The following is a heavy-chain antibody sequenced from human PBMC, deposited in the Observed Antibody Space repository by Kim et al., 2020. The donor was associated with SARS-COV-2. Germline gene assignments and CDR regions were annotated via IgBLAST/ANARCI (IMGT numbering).Heavy chain of an antibody. CDR2: INHSGST. CDR1: GGSFSGYY. D-gene: IGHD3-22*01. Sequence: SETLSLTCAVYGGSFSGYYWSWIRQPPGKGLEWIGEINHSGSTNYNPSLKSRVTISVDTSKNQFSLKLSSVTAADTAVYYCARGPSYYYDSSGYYPRPYFDYWGQGTLVTVSS. CDR3: ARGPSYYYDSSGYYPRPYFDY. V-gene: IGHV4-34*01. J-gene: IGHJ4*02.